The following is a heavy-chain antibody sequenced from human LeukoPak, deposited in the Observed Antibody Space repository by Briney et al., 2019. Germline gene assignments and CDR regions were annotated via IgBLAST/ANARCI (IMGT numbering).Heavy chain of an antibody. CDR3: ARVGYSRSISIFDY. CDR1: GGSISSYY. D-gene: IGHD5-18*01. V-gene: IGHV4-59*08. Sequence: SETLSLTCTVSGGSISSYYWSWIRQPPGKGLEWIGYIYYSGSTNYNPSLKSRVTISVDTSKNQFSLKLSSVTAADTAVYYCARVGYSRSISIFDYWGQGTLVTVSS. J-gene: IGHJ4*02. CDR2: IYYSGST.